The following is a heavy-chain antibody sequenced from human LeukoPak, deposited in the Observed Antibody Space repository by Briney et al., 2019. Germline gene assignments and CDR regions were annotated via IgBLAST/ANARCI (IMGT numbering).Heavy chain of an antibody. CDR2: ISSNGGST. Sequence: GGSLRLSCSASGFTFSSYAMHWVRQAPGKGLEYVSAISSNGGSTYYADSVKGRFTISRDNSKNTLYLQMSSLRAEDTAVYYCVKSRVGATSYFDHWGQGTLVTVSS. J-gene: IGHJ4*02. CDR3: VKSRVGATSYFDH. CDR1: GFTFSSYA. V-gene: IGHV3-64D*06. D-gene: IGHD1-26*01.